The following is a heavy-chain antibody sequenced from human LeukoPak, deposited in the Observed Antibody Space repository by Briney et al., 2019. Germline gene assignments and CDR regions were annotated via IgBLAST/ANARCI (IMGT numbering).Heavy chain of an antibody. V-gene: IGHV1-24*01. CDR1: GYTLTELS. Sequence: GASVKVSCKVSGYTLTELSMHWVRQAPGKGLEWMGGFDPEDGETIYAQKFQGRVTMTEDTSTDTAYMELSSLRSEDTAVYYCATGRHCDILTGYYGGWFDPWGQGTLVTVSS. D-gene: IGHD3-9*01. CDR2: FDPEDGET. J-gene: IGHJ5*02. CDR3: ATGRHCDILTGYYGGWFDP.